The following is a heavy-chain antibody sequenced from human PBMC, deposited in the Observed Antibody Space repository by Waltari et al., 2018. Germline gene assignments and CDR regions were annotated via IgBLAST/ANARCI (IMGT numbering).Heavy chain of an antibody. J-gene: IGHJ6*03. D-gene: IGHD3-22*01. CDR1: GGSISSGGYY. V-gene: IGHV4-31*03. CDR2: IYYSGST. Sequence: QVQLQESGPGLVKPSQTLSLTCTVSGGSISSGGYYWSWIRQPPGKGLEWIGYIYYSGSTYYNPSLKSRVTISVDTSKNQFSLKLSSVTAADTAVYYCARAKDSSGYYYGEYYYYMDVWGKGTTVTVSS. CDR3: ARAKDSSGYYYGEYYYYMDV.